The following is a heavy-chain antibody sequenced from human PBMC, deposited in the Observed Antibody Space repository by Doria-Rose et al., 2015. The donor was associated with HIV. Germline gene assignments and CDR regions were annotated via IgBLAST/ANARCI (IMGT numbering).Heavy chain of an antibody. CDR3: ARIKSSRWYHKYYFDF. D-gene: IGHD6-13*01. CDR1: GVSLSSPGMG. J-gene: IGHJ4*02. CDR2: TFSDDER. Sequence: QVTLKESGPVLVKPTETLTLICTVSGVSLSSPGMGVSWIRQPPGKALEWLATTFSDDERSYKTSLKSRLTISRGTSKSQVVLTMTDMDPVDTATYYCARIKSSRWYHKYYFDFWGQGTLVIVSA. V-gene: IGHV2-26*01.